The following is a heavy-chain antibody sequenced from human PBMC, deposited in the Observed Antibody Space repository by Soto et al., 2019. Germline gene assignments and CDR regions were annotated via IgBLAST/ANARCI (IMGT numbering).Heavy chain of an antibody. Sequence: GGSLRLSCAASGFTFSSYSMNWVRQAPGKGLEWVAAITSSGSNKYYADSVKGRFTISRDNSKNTLYLQMNSLRAEDTAVYYCAKGPTYYYYYYMDVWGKGTTVTVSS. CDR2: ITSSGSNK. CDR1: GFTFSSYS. J-gene: IGHJ6*03. V-gene: IGHV3-30*18. CDR3: AKGPTYYYYYYMDV.